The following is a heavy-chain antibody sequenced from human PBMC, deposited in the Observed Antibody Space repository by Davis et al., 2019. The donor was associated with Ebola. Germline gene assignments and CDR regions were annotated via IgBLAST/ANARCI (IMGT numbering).Heavy chain of an antibody. Sequence: AASVNVSCKASRYTLTSYGISWVRPAPGQGLEWMGWISAFSGNTNYAQKLQGRVTMTTDTSTSTAYMELRSLRSDDTAVYYCARRDYGDYGAFWGQGTLVTVSS. CDR3: ARRDYGDYGAF. J-gene: IGHJ4*02. CDR2: ISAFSGNT. V-gene: IGHV1-18*01. D-gene: IGHD4-17*01. CDR1: RYTLTSYG.